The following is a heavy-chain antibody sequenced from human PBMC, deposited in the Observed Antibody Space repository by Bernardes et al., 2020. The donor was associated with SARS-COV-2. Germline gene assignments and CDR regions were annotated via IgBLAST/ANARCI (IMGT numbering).Heavy chain of an antibody. D-gene: IGHD3-3*01. CDR2: ISSSSSYI. J-gene: IGHJ4*02. CDR3: ARDLSYDFWSGYYDY. V-gene: IGHV3-21*01. Sequence: GKGLEWVSSISSSSSYIYYADSVKGRFTISRDNAKNSLYLQMNSLRAEDTAVYYCARDLSYDFWSGYYDYWGQGTLVTVSS.